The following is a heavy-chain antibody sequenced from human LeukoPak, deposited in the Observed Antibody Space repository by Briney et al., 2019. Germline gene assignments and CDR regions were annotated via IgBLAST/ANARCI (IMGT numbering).Heavy chain of an antibody. Sequence: PSETLSLTCTVSGASISSGDYYWSWIRQPPGKGLEWIGFICYSVNTYYNPSLKSRVTISVDTSKNQFSLKLTSVTAADTAVYYCARHAVYAGSGWAFDYWGQGTLVTVSS. CDR1: GASISSGDYY. CDR2: ICYSVNT. D-gene: IGHD6-19*01. CDR3: ARHAVYAGSGWAFDY. V-gene: IGHV4-30-4*08. J-gene: IGHJ4*02.